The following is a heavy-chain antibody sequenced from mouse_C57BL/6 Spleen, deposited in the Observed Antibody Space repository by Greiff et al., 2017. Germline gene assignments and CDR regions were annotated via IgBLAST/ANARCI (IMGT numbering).Heavy chain of an antibody. D-gene: IGHD4-1*01. Sequence: QVQLQQSGAELVKPGASVKISCKASGYAFSSYWMNWVKQRPGKGLEWLGQIYPGDGDTNYNGKFKGKATLTADKSSSTAYMPLSSLTSEDSAVYFCARSSWDDFDYWGQGTTLTVSS. CDR3: ARSSWDDFDY. J-gene: IGHJ2*01. CDR2: IYPGDGDT. V-gene: IGHV1-80*01. CDR1: GYAFSSYW.